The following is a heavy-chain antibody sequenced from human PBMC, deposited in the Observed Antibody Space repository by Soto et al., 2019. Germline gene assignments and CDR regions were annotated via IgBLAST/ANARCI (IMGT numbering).Heavy chain of an antibody. CDR2: IIPFFGTA. J-gene: IGHJ4*02. V-gene: IGHV1-69*13. D-gene: IGHD3-16*01. Sequence: ASVKVSCKTSGGTFSTFGISWVRQAPGQGLEWMGGIIPFFGTAEYSQKFEDRITITADESTNTAYMDLRSLTSEDTAIYYCARTAPMDAGDKYYYDFWGQGALVTVSS. CDR1: GGTFSTFG. CDR3: ARTAPMDAGDKYYYDF.